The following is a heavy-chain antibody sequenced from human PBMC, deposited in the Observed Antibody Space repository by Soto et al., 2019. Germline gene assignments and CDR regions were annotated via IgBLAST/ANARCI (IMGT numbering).Heavy chain of an antibody. D-gene: IGHD1-1*01. J-gene: IGHJ6*04. CDR2: ITPIIGTP. V-gene: IGHV1-69*01. CDR1: GGTFTYYA. Sequence: QVQLGQSGAEVKKPGSSVKVSCKASGGTFTYYAISWVRQAPGQGLEWMGGITPIIGTPNYAQKFQGRVTITADESTSTAYMALGSRRSEDPAVYYCAEGANSATTSHYFCGMDVWGEGTALTVAS. CDR3: AEGANSATTSHYFCGMDV.